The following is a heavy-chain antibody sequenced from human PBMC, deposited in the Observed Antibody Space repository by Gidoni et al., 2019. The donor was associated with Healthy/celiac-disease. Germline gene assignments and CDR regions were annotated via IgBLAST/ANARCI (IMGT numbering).Heavy chain of an antibody. Sequence: EVQLVESGGGLVKPGGSLSLSCAASGFTFSSYSMNLVRQAPGKGLEWVSSISSRSSYIYYADSVKGRFTISRDNAKNSLYLKRNSLRAEDTAVYYCARDQSPYGSGSYYYYYYGMDVWGQGTTVTVSS. CDR1: GFTFSSYS. D-gene: IGHD3-10*01. CDR3: ARDQSPYGSGSYYYYYYGMDV. V-gene: IGHV3-21*01. CDR2: ISSRSSYI. J-gene: IGHJ6*02.